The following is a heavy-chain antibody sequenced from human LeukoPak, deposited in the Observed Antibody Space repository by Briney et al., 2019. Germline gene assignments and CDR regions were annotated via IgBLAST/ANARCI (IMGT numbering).Heavy chain of an antibody. CDR2: ISGSGSGGST. CDR3: ARDSGMDYYDSSGYYYVLLRN. D-gene: IGHD3-22*01. V-gene: IGHV3-23*01. Sequence: PGGSLRLSCAASGFTFSSSAMSWVRQAPGKGLEWVSSISGSGSGGSTYYADSVKGRFTISRDNSKNTLYLQMNSLRADDTAVYYCARDSGMDYYDSSGYYYVLLRNWGQGTLITVSS. J-gene: IGHJ4*02. CDR1: GFTFSSSA.